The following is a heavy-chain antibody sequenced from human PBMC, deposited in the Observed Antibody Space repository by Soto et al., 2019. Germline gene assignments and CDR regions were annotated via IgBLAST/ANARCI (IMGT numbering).Heavy chain of an antibody. CDR2: IYYSGST. J-gene: IGHJ4*02. V-gene: IGHV4-59*08. CDR1: GGSISSYY. Sequence: QVQLQESGPGLVKPSETLSLTCTVSGGSISSYYWSWIRQPPGKGLEWIGYIYYSGSTNYNPSLERRVTVSVDTSKSELSLTLRSVTAADTAVYYCARRYGYYFDYWGQGTLVTVSS. D-gene: IGHD4-17*01. CDR3: ARRYGYYFDY.